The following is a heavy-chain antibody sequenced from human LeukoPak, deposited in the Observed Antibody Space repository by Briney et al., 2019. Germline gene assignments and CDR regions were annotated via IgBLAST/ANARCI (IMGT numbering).Heavy chain of an antibody. V-gene: IGHV3-30*18. Sequence: GGSLRLSCAASGFTFSSYGMHWVRQAPGKGLEWVAFISYDGNNKYYADSVKGRFTISRDSSKNTLYLQVNSLRAEDTAVYYCAKGIAMTTLTTENYWGQGTLVTASS. CDR2: ISYDGNNK. CDR1: GFTFSSYG. CDR3: AKGIAMTTLTTENY. D-gene: IGHD4-11*01. J-gene: IGHJ4*02.